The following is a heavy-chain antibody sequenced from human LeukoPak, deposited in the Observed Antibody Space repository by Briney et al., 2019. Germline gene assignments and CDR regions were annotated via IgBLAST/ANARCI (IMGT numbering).Heavy chain of an antibody. CDR1: GFTFRSHA. V-gene: IGHV3-23*01. CDR3: AKHGYNSGVYDAFEI. CDR2: IRDRGDNT. D-gene: IGHD6-19*01. Sequence: GGSLRLSCVGSGFTFRSHAMSWVRQAPGKGLEWVSVIRDRGDNTYYTAAVKGRFTISRDNSKKTLHLQMNSLRAEDTAIYYCAKHGYNSGVYDAFEIWGQGTRVTVSS. J-gene: IGHJ3*02.